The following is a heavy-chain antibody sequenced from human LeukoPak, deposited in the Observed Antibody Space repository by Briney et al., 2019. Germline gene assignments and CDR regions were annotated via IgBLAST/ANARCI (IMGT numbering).Heavy chain of an antibody. CDR1: GFTFSSYG. CDR3: AALDTAMVTSGGY. V-gene: IGHV3-30*03. CDR2: VSYDGSNK. J-gene: IGHJ4*02. Sequence: SGGGVVQPGRSLRLSCAASGFTFSSYGMHWVRQAPGKGLEWVAVVSYDGSNKYYADSVKGRFTISRDNSKNTLYLQMSSLRAEDTAVYYCAALDTAMVTSGGYWGQGTLVTVSS. D-gene: IGHD5-18*01.